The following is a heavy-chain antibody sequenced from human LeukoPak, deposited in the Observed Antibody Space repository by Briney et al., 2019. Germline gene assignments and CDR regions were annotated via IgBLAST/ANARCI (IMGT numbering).Heavy chain of an antibody. Sequence: ASVTVSFTASGYTFTSYDINWVRQATGQGLEWMGWMNPNSGNTGYAQKFQGRVTMTRNTSISTAYMELSSLRSEDTAVYYCVVLTITIFGVDPFNYWGQGTLVTVSS. CDR1: GYTFTSYD. J-gene: IGHJ4*02. V-gene: IGHV1-8*01. CDR3: VVLTITIFGVDPFNY. D-gene: IGHD3-3*01. CDR2: MNPNSGNT.